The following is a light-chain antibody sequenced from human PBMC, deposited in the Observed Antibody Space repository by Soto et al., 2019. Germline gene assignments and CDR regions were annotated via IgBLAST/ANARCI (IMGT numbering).Light chain of an antibody. Sequence: DIQMTQFPSSVSASVGDSVAITCLASQIISNWVAWYQQKPGTAPRLLIYAATTLNSGVPSRFSGRRSGTDFTLTITDLQPEDFAIYYCQQAYSFPFTFGPGTKVDLK. J-gene: IGKJ3*01. CDR3: QQAYSFPFT. CDR1: QIISNW. V-gene: IGKV1-12*01. CDR2: AAT.